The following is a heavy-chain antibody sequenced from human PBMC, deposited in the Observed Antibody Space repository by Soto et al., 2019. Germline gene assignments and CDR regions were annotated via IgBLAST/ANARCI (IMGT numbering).Heavy chain of an antibody. Sequence: EVQLLGSGGGLVQPGGSLRLSCAASGFTFSNYGMTWVRQAPGKGLEWVSATSEGSTFYTDSVKGRFIMSRDNSMNTRFLHMSSLRAEDTATYYCARLLPGIWFGDYWSQGILVSVSS. D-gene: IGHD3-9*01. CDR2: TSEGST. CDR1: GFTFSNYG. CDR3: ARLLPGIWFGDY. V-gene: IGHV3-23*01. J-gene: IGHJ4*02.